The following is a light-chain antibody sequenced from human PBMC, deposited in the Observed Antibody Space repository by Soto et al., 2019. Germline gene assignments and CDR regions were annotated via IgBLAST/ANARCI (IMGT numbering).Light chain of an antibody. J-gene: IGKJ1*01. V-gene: IGKV3-20*01. CDR2: GAS. Sequence: EIVLTQSPGTLSLSPGERATLSCRASQSVSSSYLAWYQHKPGQAPRLLIYGASSRATGIPDRFSGSGSGTDFTLTISRLEPEDVAVYYCQQYGSSSWTFGQGTKVDIK. CDR1: QSVSSSY. CDR3: QQYGSSSWT.